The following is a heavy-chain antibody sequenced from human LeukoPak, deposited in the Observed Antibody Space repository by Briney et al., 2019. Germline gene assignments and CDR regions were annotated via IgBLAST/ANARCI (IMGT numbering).Heavy chain of an antibody. Sequence: PGGSLRLSCAASGFTFSSNGMHWVRQAPGKGLEWVALIWYDGSKKYYADSVKGRLTISRDNSKNTLSLQMNSLRAEDTAVYYCARPMGSYLDYWGQGTLVTVSS. V-gene: IGHV3-33*01. CDR1: GFTFSSNG. CDR3: ARPMGSYLDY. D-gene: IGHD3-10*01. CDR2: IWYDGSKK. J-gene: IGHJ4*02.